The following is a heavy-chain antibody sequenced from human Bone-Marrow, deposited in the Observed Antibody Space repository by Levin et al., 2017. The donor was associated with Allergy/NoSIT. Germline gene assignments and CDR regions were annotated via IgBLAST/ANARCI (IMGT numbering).Heavy chain of an antibody. D-gene: IGHD3-10*01. CDR1: GLSLPEVS. Sequence: VASVKVSCKVSGLSLPEVSMHWVRQAPGKGLEYMAGFDPEEGETIYAQNFQGRVTMTEDTSTEAAYMELSSLRSEDTAVYYCARDYTYGSGLDYWGQGTLVTVSS. CDR3: ARDYTYGSGLDY. V-gene: IGHV1-24*01. J-gene: IGHJ4*02. CDR2: FDPEEGET.